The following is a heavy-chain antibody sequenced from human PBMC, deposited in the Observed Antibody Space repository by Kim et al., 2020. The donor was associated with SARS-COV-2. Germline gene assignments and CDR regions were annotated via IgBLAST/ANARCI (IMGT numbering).Heavy chain of an antibody. CDR1: GFTFSSYA. CDR3: AKGHRTGYTCHLDS. D-gene: IGHD3-9*01. CDR2: ISGGGGST. J-gene: IGHJ4*02. Sequence: GGSLRLSCVASGFTFSSYAMNWVRQAPGKGLEWVSDISGGGGSTHYADSMKGRFIISRDNYKNTLFLQMDSLRAEDTAVYYCAKGHRTGYTCHLDSWGQGTLVTVSS. V-gene: IGHV3-23*01.